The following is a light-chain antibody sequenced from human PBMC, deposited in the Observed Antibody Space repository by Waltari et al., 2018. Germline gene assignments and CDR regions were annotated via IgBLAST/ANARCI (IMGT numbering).Light chain of an antibody. Sequence: EIVLTQSPGSLSSSPGERVTLSCRASQGVSRALAWYQQKPGQAPRLLIFGASNRATGIPDRFSGSGSGTDFSLTISRLEPEDFAVYYCQHYVRLPATFGRGTKVEIK. CDR3: QHYVRLPAT. J-gene: IGKJ1*01. CDR2: GAS. V-gene: IGKV3-20*01. CDR1: QGVSRA.